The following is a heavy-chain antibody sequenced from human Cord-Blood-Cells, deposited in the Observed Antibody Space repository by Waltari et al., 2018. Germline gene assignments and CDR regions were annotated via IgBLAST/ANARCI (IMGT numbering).Heavy chain of an antibody. CDR1: GGSFSGYY. CDR3: ARLYCSSTSCNFDY. D-gene: IGHD2-2*01. CDR2: INHMGST. J-gene: IGHJ4*02. Sequence: QVQLQQWGAGLLKPSETLSLTCAVYGGSFSGYYWSWIRQPPGKGLEWIGEINHMGSTNYNPSLKSRVTISVDTSKNQFSLKLSSVTAADTAVYYCARLYCSSTSCNFDYWGQGTLVTVSS. V-gene: IGHV4-34*01.